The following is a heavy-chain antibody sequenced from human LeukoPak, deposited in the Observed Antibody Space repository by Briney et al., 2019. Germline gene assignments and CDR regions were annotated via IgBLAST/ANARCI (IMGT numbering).Heavy chain of an antibody. D-gene: IGHD3-10*01. CDR3: AATYGSGSSGYCYYGMDV. J-gene: IGHJ6*02. V-gene: IGHV4-59*08. Sequence: PSETLSLTCTVSGGSISSYYWSWIRQPPGKGLEWIGYIYYSGSTNYNPSLKSRVTISVDTSKNQFSLKLSSVTAADTAVYYCAATYGSGSSGYCYYGMDVWGQGTTVTVS. CDR1: GGSISSYY. CDR2: IYYSGST.